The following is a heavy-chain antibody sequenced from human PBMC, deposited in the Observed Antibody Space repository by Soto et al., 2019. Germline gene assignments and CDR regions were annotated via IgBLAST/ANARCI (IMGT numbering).Heavy chain of an antibody. J-gene: IGHJ6*03. CDR2: ITWHSGTI. D-gene: IGHD3-16*01. Sequence: EVQLVESGGGLVQPGRSLRLACAASGFTFDQYTMHWVRQAPGKGLEWVSSITWHSGTIGYADSVKGRFTISRDNAKKCLNLQMNRPRGEDTALYYCAKEMITFGDFNYYYMDVWGNGTTVTVSS. CDR1: GFTFDQYT. CDR3: AKEMITFGDFNYYYMDV. V-gene: IGHV3-9*01.